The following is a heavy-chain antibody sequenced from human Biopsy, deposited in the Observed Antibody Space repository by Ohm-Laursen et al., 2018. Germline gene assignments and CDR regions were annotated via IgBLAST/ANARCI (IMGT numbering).Heavy chain of an antibody. CDR3: ARDAYGDYDTYY. Sequence: SETLSLTCTVSGGSISDYFWSWIRQPADKGLEYIGRIYSSGSTFYNPSRKSRVTMSVATSDNQFPLKLSSVTAADTAVYFCARDAYGDYDTYY. J-gene: IGHJ6*03. CDR2: IYSSGST. CDR1: GGSISDYF. D-gene: IGHD4-17*01. V-gene: IGHV4-4*07.